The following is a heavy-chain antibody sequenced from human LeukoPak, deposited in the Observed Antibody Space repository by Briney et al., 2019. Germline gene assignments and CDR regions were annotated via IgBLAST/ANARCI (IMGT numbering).Heavy chain of an antibody. CDR2: IYPGDSDT. J-gene: IGHJ4*02. D-gene: IGHD1-14*01. V-gene: IGHV5-51*01. CDR1: GYSFSSSW. CDR3: ARHTTGDYFDY. Sequence: GESLKISCKVSGYSFSSSWIGWVRQMPGKGLEWMGFIYPGDSDTRYSPSFQGQVTISADKSFSTAYLQWSSLKASDSAMYYCARHTTGDYFDYWGQGTLVTITS.